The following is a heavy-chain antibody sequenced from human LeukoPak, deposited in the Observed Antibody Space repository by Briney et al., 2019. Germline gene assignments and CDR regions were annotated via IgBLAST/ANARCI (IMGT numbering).Heavy chain of an antibody. CDR2: IYPGDSDT. D-gene: IGHD3-9*01. Sequence: RSGESLKISCKGSGYSFTSYWIGWVRQMPGKGLEWMGIIYPGDSDTRYSPSFQGQVTISADKSISTAYLQWSSLKASDSAMYFCARHMGPTAPYPGYFYMDVWGKGTTVTISS. CDR1: GYSFTSYW. J-gene: IGHJ6*03. V-gene: IGHV5-51*01. CDR3: ARHMGPTAPYPGYFYMDV.